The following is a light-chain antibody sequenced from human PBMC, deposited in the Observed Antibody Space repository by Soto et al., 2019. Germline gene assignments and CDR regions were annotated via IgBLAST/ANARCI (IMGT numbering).Light chain of an antibody. J-gene: IGLJ3*02. Sequence: QLVLTQSPSASASPGASVRLTCTLSRGHSSYVIAWHQQQPEKGPRYLMKLNSDGSHSRGDGIPDRFSGSSSGAERYLTISSLQSDDEADYYCQTWGAGIRVFGGGTKLTVL. CDR2: LNSDGSH. CDR1: RGHSSYV. V-gene: IGLV4-69*01. CDR3: QTWGAGIRV.